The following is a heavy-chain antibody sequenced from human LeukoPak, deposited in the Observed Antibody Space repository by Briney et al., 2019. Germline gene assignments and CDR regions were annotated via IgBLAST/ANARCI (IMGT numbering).Heavy chain of an antibody. D-gene: IGHD2-2*01. CDR3: ATDNKYHD. CDR1: GYTFTGYY. V-gene: IGHV1-2*02. J-gene: IGHJ4*02. CDR2: INPNSGGT. Sequence: ASVKVSCKASGYTFTGYYIHWVRQAPGQGLEWMGFINPNSGGTNYAQQFQGRVTMTRDTSISTAYMELSSLRSDDTAVYYCATDNKYHDWGQGTLVTVSS.